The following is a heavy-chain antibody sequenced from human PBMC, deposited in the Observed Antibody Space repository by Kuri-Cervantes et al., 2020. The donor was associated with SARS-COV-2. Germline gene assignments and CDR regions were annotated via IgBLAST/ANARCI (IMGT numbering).Heavy chain of an antibody. Sequence: GGSLRLSCAASGFTFSSYAMHWVRQAPGKGLEWVAVISYDGSNKYYTDSVKGRFTIPRDNSKNTLYLQMHSLRAEDTAVYYCARDQGLYSSSSHPEGYYYGMDVWGQGTTVTVSS. J-gene: IGHJ6*02. CDR3: ARDQGLYSSSSHPEGYYYGMDV. CDR2: ISYDGSNK. V-gene: IGHV3-30-3*01. CDR1: GFTFSSYA. D-gene: IGHD6-6*01.